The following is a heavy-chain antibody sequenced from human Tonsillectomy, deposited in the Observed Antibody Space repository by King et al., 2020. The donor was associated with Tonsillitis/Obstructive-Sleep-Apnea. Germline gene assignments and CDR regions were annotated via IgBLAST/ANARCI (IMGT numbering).Heavy chain of an antibody. Sequence: VQLPQWGAGLLKPSETLSLTCAVYGGSFSGYYWSWIRQPPGKGLEWIGEINHSGSTNYNPSLKSRVTISVDTSKNQFSLKLSSVTAADTAVYYCARAPGGYCSSTSCLKYYFDYWGQGTLVTVSS. CDR3: ARAPGGYCSSTSCLKYYFDY. CDR2: INHSGST. V-gene: IGHV4-34*01. CDR1: GGSFSGYY. D-gene: IGHD2-2*01. J-gene: IGHJ4*02.